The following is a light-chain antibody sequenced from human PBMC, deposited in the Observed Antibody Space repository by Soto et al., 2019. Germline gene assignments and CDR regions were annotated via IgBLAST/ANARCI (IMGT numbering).Light chain of an antibody. V-gene: IGLV2-23*02. CDR1: SSDVGSYNL. J-gene: IGLJ1*01. CDR2: EVS. CDR3: CSYAGSPYV. Sequence: QSALTQPASVSGSPGQSITISCTGTSSDVGSYNLVSWDQQHPGKAPKLMIYEVSKRPSGVSNRFSGSKSDNTASLTISGLQAEDEADYYCCSYAGSPYVFGTGTKLTVL.